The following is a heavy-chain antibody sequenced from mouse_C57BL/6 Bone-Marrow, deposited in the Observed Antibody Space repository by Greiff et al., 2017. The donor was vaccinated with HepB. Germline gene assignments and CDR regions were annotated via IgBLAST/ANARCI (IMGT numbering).Heavy chain of an antibody. CDR1: GFTFSSYA. CDR3: ARGSSWFAY. CDR2: ISDGGSYT. Sequence: EVKLMESGGGLVKPGGSLKLSCAASGFTFSSYAMSWVRQTPEKRLEWVATISDGGSYTYYPDNVKGRFTISRDKAKNNLYLQMSHLKSEDTAMYYCARGSSWFAYWGQGTLVTVSA. V-gene: IGHV5-4*03. J-gene: IGHJ3*01.